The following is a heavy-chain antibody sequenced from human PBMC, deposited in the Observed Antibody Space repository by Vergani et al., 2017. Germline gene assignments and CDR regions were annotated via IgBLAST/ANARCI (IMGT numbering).Heavy chain of an antibody. D-gene: IGHD5-24*01. CDR3: ARGTPIIDY. CDR1: GDSISSNNC. J-gene: IGHJ4*02. V-gene: IGHV4-4*03. Sequence: QVQLQESGPGLVKPPGTLSLTCAVSGDSISSNNCWTWVRQPPGKGLEWIGEICHTEDTKYSPSLKSRGTVSVDESRNLFSLRLNSVTAADTAVYYCARGTPIIDYWGQGSLVTVSS. CDR2: ICHTEDT.